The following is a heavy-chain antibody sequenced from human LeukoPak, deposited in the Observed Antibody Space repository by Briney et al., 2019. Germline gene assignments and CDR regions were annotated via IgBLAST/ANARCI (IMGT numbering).Heavy chain of an antibody. CDR2: ISSSSSYI. CDR3: ARDSGDRGFFDY. Sequence: GGSLRLSCAASGFTFSSYAMSWVRQAPGKGLEWVSSISSSSSYIYYADSVKGRFTISRDNAKNSLYLQMNSLRAEDTAVYYCARDSGDRGFFDYWGQGTLVTVSS. CDR1: GFTFSSYA. D-gene: IGHD3-10*01. V-gene: IGHV3-21*01. J-gene: IGHJ4*02.